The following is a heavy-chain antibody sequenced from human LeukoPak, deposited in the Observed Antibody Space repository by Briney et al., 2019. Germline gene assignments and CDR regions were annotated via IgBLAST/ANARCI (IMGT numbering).Heavy chain of an antibody. CDR2: IYYSGST. J-gene: IGHJ4*02. V-gene: IGHV4-59*01. CDR1: GGSISSYY. Sequence: PSETLSLTCTVSGGSISSYYWSWIRQPPGKGLEWIGYIYYSGSTNYSPSLKSRVTISVDTSKNQFSLNLSSVTAADTAVYYCAREGYLPYYFDYWGQGTLVTVSS. D-gene: IGHD6-13*01. CDR3: AREGYLPYYFDY.